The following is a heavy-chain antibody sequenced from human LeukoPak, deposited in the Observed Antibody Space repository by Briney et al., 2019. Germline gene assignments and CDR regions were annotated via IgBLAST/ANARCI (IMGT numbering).Heavy chain of an antibody. D-gene: IGHD2-2*01. CDR1: GGSIRSSYYY. J-gene: IGHJ4*02. CDR2: IYDSGST. Sequence: SETLSLTCTVSGGSIRSSYYYWGWIRQPPGKGLEWIGSIYDSGSTYYNPSLKSRVTISVDTSKNQFSLKLSSVTAADTAVYYCARGCSSTSCSDYWGQGTLVTVSS. V-gene: IGHV4-39*01. CDR3: ARGCSSTSCSDY.